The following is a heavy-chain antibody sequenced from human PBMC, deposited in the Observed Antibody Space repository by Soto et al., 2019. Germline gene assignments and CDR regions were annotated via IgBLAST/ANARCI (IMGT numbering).Heavy chain of an antibody. CDR1: GDSIREGGYY. D-gene: IGHD5-12*01. J-gene: IGHJ5*02. CDR3: ARDIKRWLHYSWFDP. CDR2: IYYSGST. V-gene: IGHV4-31*03. Sequence: TLSLTCTVSGDSIREGGYYWAWIRQRPGKGLEWMGYIYYSGSTYYNPSLKSRVTISVDTSKNQFSLKLSSVTAADTAVYYCARDIKRWLHYSWFDPWGQGTLVTVSS.